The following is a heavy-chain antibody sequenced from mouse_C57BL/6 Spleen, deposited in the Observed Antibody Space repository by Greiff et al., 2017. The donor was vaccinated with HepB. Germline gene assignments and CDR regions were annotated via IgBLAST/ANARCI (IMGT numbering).Heavy chain of an antibody. CDR1: GYAFTNYL. J-gene: IGHJ1*03. CDR2: INPGSGGT. Sequence: QVQLQQSGAELVRPGTSVKVSCKASGYAFTNYLIEWVKQRPGQGLEWIGVINPGSGGTNYNEKFKGKATLTADKSSSTAYMQLSSLTSEDSAVYCCARGGSYYGNPWYFDVWGTGTTVTVSS. V-gene: IGHV1-54*01. CDR3: ARGGSYYGNPWYFDV. D-gene: IGHD2-10*01.